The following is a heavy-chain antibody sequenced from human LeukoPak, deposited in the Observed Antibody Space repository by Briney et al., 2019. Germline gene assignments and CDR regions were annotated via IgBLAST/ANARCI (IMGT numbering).Heavy chain of an antibody. J-gene: IGHJ6*02. D-gene: IGHD3-16*02. CDR3: AKASVYVYYGMDV. CDR2: ISYDGSNK. CDR1: GFTFSNFD. Sequence: PGRSLRLSCAASGFTFSNFDMHWVRQAPGQGLEWVAVISYDGSNKYYADPVKGRFTISRDNSKNTLYLQMNSLRAEDTAVYYCAKASVYVYYGMDVWGQGTTVTVSS. V-gene: IGHV3-30*18.